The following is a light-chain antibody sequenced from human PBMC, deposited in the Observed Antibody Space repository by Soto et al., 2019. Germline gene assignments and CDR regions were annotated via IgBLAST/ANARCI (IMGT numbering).Light chain of an antibody. CDR3: QQYNSYS. V-gene: IGKV1-5*03. CDR2: KAS. Sequence: DIQMTQSPSTLSKTVGDRVTITCRASQSISSWLAWYQQKPGKAPKLLIDKASSLESGVPSRFSGSGSGTEFTLTISSLQPDDFATYYCQQYNSYSFVQGTRLEIK. CDR1: QSISSW. J-gene: IGKJ5*01.